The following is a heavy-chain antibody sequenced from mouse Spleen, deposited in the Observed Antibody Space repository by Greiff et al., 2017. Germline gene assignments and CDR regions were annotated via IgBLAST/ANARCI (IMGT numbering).Heavy chain of an antibody. CDR2: ISSGGSYT. Sequence: KLVESGGDLVKPGGSLKLSCAASGFTFSSYGMSWVRQTPDKRLEWVATISSGGSYTYYPDSVKGRFTISRDNAKNTLYLQMSSLKSEDTAMYYCARHRDYDGDYYAMDYWGQGTSVTVSS. J-gene: IGHJ4*01. CDR3: ARHRDYDGDYYAMDY. V-gene: IGHV5-6*02. CDR1: GFTFSSYG. D-gene: IGHD2-4*01.